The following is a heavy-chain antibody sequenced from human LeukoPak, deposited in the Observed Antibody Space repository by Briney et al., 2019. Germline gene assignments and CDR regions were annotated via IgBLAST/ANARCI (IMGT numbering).Heavy chain of an antibody. CDR2: INPSGGST. CDR1: GYTFTSYY. CDR3: ARDAEIQLWFDY. Sequence: ASVKVSCKASGYTFTSYYMHWVRQAPGQGLEWMGIINPSGGSTTYAQKFQGRVTMTRDMSTSTVYMELSSLRSEDTAVYYCARDAEIQLWFDYWGQGTLVTVSS. J-gene: IGHJ4*02. D-gene: IGHD5-18*01. V-gene: IGHV1-46*01.